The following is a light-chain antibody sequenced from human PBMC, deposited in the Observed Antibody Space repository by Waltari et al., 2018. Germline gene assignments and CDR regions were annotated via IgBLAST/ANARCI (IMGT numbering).Light chain of an antibody. CDR1: ELPRQY. V-gene: IGLV3-10*01. Sequence: SYELTQPPSVSVSPGPTARIPCCGHELPRQYAHWFQQKSGQAPRLVIFEDTNRPPGIPERFSGSSSGTVATLTITGAQVDDEADYYCYSSDSTGLRVFGGGTTVVVL. J-gene: IGLJ1*01. CDR3: YSSDSTGLRV. CDR2: EDT.